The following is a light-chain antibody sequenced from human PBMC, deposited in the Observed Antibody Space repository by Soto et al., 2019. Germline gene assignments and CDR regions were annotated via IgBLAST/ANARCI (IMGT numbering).Light chain of an antibody. CDR3: QQYGRSPLT. V-gene: IGKV3-20*01. Sequence: EIVLTQSPGTRSLSPGERAILSCRASQSLSSDFLAWYQQKPGQAPRLLIYSSSNRATGIPDRFSGSGSGTDFTLTISRLEPADFAVYYCQQYGRSPLTFGGGTKVDIK. CDR1: QSLSSDF. CDR2: SSS. J-gene: IGKJ4*01.